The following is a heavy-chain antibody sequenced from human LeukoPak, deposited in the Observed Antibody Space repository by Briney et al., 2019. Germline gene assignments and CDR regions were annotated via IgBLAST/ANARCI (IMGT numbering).Heavy chain of an antibody. CDR2: IKKDGSEK. CDR3: ARHLSGVTGYTYGRGIDY. V-gene: IGHV3-7*01. D-gene: IGHD5-18*01. Sequence: GSLRLSCAASGFTFSSYWMSWVRQAPGKGLEWVANIKKDGSEKYYVDSVKGRFTISRDNAKTSLYLQMNSLRAEDTAVYYCARHLSGVTGYTYGRGIDYWGQGTLVTVSS. J-gene: IGHJ4*02. CDR1: GFTFSSYW.